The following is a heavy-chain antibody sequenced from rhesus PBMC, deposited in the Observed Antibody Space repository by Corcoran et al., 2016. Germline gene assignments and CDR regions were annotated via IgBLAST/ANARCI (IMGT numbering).Heavy chain of an antibody. CDR3: ARDLTAPPEY. Sequence: QAQLQASGPGLVKPSETLSLTCAVSVGSIRDDYYWSRIRQPPGKGLEWIGYIYGGGGGTNYNPSLKNRVTISIDTSKNEFSLKLSSVTAADTAVYCCARDLTAPPEYWGQGVLVTVSS. J-gene: IGHJ4*01. D-gene: IGHD2-15*01. CDR1: VGSIRDDYY. CDR2: IYGGGGGT. V-gene: IGHV4-106*01.